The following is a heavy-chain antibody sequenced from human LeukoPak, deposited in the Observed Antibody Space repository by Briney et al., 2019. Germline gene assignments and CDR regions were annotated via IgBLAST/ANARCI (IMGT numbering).Heavy chain of an antibody. V-gene: IGHV4-39*07. D-gene: IGHD6-13*01. Sequence: SETLSLTCTVSGGFISSSSYYWGWIRQPPGKGLEWIGSIYYSGSTYYNPSLKSRVTISVDTSKNQFSLKLSSVTAADTAVYYCARDQTVSSWYRSPFDYWGQGTLVTVSS. CDR1: GGFISSSSYY. J-gene: IGHJ4*02. CDR3: ARDQTVSSWYRSPFDY. CDR2: IYYSGST.